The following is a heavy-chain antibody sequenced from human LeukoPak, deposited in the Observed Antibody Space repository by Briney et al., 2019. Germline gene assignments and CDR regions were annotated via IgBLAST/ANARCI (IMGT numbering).Heavy chain of an antibody. V-gene: IGHV3-21*01. CDR3: ARSPVVGATRFDY. CDR2: ISSSSSYI. Sequence: SCKASGGTFSSYAISWVRQAPGKGLEWVSSISSSSSYIYYADSVKGRFTISRDNAKNSLYLQMNSLRAEDTAVYYCARSPVVGATRFDYWGQGTLVTVSS. D-gene: IGHD1-26*01. J-gene: IGHJ4*02. CDR1: GGTFSSYA.